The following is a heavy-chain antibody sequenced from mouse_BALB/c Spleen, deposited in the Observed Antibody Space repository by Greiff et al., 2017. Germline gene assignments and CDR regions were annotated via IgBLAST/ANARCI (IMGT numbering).Heavy chain of an antibody. D-gene: IGHD2-4*01. J-gene: IGHJ3*01. CDR1: GYSITSDYA. Sequence: EVKLVESGPGLVKPSQSLSLTCTVTGYSITSDYAWNWIRQFPGNKLEWMGYISYSGSTSYNPSLKSRISITRDTSKNQFFLQLNSVTTEDTATYYCAIYYDYEAWFAYWGQGTLVTVSA. CDR3: AIYYDYEAWFAY. CDR2: ISYSGST. V-gene: IGHV3-2*02.